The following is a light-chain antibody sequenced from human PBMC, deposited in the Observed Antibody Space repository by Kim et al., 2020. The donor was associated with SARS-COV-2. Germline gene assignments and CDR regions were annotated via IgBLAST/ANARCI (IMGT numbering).Light chain of an antibody. J-gene: IGKJ4*01. Sequence: EIVLTQSPATLSLSPGERAALSCRASQSVSSSYLAWYQQKPGQAPRLLIYGASSRATGIPDRFSGSGSGTDFTLTITRLEPDDFAVYYCQLYGTSPLTFGGGTKLEI. CDR3: QLYGTSPLT. V-gene: IGKV3-20*01. CDR1: QSVSSSY. CDR2: GAS.